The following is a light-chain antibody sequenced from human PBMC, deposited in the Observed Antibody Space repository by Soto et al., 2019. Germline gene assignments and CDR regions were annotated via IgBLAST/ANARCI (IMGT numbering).Light chain of an antibody. V-gene: IGLV3-21*04. CDR3: QVWDITTDHYV. J-gene: IGLJ1*01. CDR2: HDS. CDR1: NIGSKR. Sequence: SYELTQPPSVSVATETTARLTCGGDNIGSKRVHWYRQKPGQAPVLVIYHDSDRPSGIPERFSGSNSGNTATLTINRVEAGDEAYYYCQVWDITTDHYVFGTGTKVTVL.